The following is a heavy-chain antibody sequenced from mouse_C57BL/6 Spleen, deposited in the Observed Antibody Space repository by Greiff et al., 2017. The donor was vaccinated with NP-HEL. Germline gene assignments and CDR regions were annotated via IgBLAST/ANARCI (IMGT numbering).Heavy chain of an antibody. CDR2: IDPANGNT. CDR1: GFNIKNTY. J-gene: IGHJ2*01. Sequence: EVQLQQSVAELVRPGASVKLSCTASGFNIKNTYMHWVKQRPEQGLEWIGRIDPANGNTKYAPKFQGKATITADTSSNTAYLQLSSMTSEDTGIYYCARREVYYEYDRDYFDYWGQGTTLTVSS. V-gene: IGHV14-3*01. D-gene: IGHD2-4*01. CDR3: ARREVYYEYDRDYFDY.